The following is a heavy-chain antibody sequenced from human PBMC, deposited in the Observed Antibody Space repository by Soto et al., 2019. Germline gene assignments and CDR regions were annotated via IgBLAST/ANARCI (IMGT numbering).Heavy chain of an antibody. V-gene: IGHV1-69*02. CDR3: ARGDWHDYGDYPKYNWFDP. J-gene: IGHJ5*02. CDR2: INPILSMS. Sequence: SAKVSCKASGDTFSFYTINWVRQAPGLGLEWVGRINPILSMSNYAQKFQGRVTITADESTSTAYMELSSLRSEDTAVYYCARGDWHDYGDYPKYNWFDPWGQGTLVTVSS. CDR1: GDTFSFYT. D-gene: IGHD4-17*01.